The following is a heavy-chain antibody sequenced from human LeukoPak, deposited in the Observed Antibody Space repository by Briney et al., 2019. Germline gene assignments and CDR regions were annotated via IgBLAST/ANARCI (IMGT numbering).Heavy chain of an antibody. D-gene: IGHD3-3*01. CDR1: GGSISSGSYY. CDR2: IYTGGST. CDR3: ARGYDFWSGYYFDY. Sequence: SETLSLTCTVSGGSISSGSYYWSWIRQPAGKGLEWIGRIYTGGSTSYNPSLKSRVTISVDTSKNQFSLKLSSVTAADTAVYYCARGYDFWSGYYFDYWGQGTLVTVSS. J-gene: IGHJ4*02. V-gene: IGHV4-61*02.